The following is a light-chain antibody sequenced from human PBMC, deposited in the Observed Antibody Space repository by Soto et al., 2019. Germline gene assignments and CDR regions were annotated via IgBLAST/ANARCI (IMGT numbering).Light chain of an antibody. CDR1: QSVATYY. CDR3: QHYGSSPRT. J-gene: IGKJ1*01. V-gene: IGKV3-20*01. Sequence: EIVLTQSPGTLSLSPGERATLSCRASQSVATYYLGWFQQKAGQAPRLLIYGASSRATGIPDRFSGSGSGTHFTLTISRLEPEDFAVYYCQHYGSSPRTLGQGTKVDIK. CDR2: GAS.